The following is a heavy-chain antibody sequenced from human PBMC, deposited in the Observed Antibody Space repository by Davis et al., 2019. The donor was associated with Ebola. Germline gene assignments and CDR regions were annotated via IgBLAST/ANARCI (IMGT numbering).Heavy chain of an antibody. CDR3: ARIYSSSWFLPYFDY. V-gene: IGHV1-69*06. D-gene: IGHD6-13*01. J-gene: IGHJ4*02. CDR1: GYTFTSYY. Sequence: SVKVSCKASGYTFTSYYMHWVRQAPGQGLEWMGGIIPIFGTANYAQKFQGRVTITADKSTSTAYMELSSLRSEDTAVYYCARIYSSSWFLPYFDYWGQGTLVTVSS. CDR2: IIPIFGTA.